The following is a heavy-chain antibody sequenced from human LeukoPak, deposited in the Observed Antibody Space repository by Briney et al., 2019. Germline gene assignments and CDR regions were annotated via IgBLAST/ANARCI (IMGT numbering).Heavy chain of an antibody. CDR2: IIPIFGTA. J-gene: IGHJ4*02. D-gene: IGHD1-26*01. CDR1: GGTFSSYA. V-gene: IGHV1-69*13. CDR3: ARDLGGSGSSSLDY. Sequence: EPSVKVSCKASGGTFSSYAISWVRQAPGQGLEWMGGIIPIFGTAIYAQKFQGRVTITADESTSTAYMELSSLRSEDTAVYYCARDLGGSGSSSLDYWGQGTLVTVSS.